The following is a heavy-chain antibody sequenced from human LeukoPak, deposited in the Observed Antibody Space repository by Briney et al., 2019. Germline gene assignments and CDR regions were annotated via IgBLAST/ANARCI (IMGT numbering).Heavy chain of an antibody. CDR2: IIPIFGTA. CDR3: ARAGGVDYGDYYYYYYMDV. Sequence: SVKVSCKASGGTFSSYAISWVRQAPGQGLEWMGGIIPIFGTANYAQKFQGRVTITTDESASTAYMELSSLRSEDTAVYYCARAGGVDYGDYYYYYYMDVWGKGTTVTVSS. D-gene: IGHD4-17*01. V-gene: IGHV1-69*05. CDR1: GGTFSSYA. J-gene: IGHJ6*03.